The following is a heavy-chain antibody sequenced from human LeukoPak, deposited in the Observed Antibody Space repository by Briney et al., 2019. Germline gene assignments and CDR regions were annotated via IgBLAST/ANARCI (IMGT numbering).Heavy chain of an antibody. CDR1: GYTFTSYD. CDR3: ATDYGENNYYYYGMDV. J-gene: IGHJ6*02. CDR2: ISAYNGNT. D-gene: IGHD4-17*01. V-gene: IGHV1-18*01. Sequence: ASVKVSCKASGYTFTSYDISWVRQAPGQGLEWMGWISAYNGNTNYAQKLQGRVTMTTDTSTSTAYMELRSLRSDDTAVYYCATDYGENNYYYYGMDVWGQGTTVTVSS.